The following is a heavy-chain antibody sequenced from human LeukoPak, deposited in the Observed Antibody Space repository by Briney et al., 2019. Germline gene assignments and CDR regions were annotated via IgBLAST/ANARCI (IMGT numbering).Heavy chain of an antibody. V-gene: IGHV3-30*18. CDR1: GFTFSSYG. CDR3: AKESSQPRTYYYDSSVDY. J-gene: IGHJ4*02. CDR2: ISYDGSNK. D-gene: IGHD3-22*01. Sequence: GGSLRLSCAASGFTFSSYGMHWVRQAPGKGLEWVAVISYDGSNKYYADSVKGRFTICRDNSKNTLYLQMNSLRAEDTAVYYCAKESSQPRTYYYDSSVDYWGQGTLVTVSS.